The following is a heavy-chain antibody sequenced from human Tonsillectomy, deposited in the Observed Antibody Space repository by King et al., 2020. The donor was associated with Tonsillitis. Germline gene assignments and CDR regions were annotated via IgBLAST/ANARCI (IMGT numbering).Heavy chain of an antibody. D-gene: IGHD1-14*01. CDR3: AKGITYSDY. Sequence: VQLVESGGGLVQPGGSLRLSCAASGFPFSRYAMSWVRRAPGKVLEWVSAVSGRGCYKYYSVSVKGRFTISRDNSKNTLYLQMNSLRAEDTAVYYCAKGITYSDYWGQGTLVTVSS. CDR1: GFPFSRYA. J-gene: IGHJ4*02. V-gene: IGHV3-23*04. CDR2: VSGRGCYK.